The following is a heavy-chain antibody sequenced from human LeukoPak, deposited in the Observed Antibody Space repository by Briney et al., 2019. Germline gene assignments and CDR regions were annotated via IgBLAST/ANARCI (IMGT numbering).Heavy chain of an antibody. J-gene: IGHJ6*03. CDR1: GFTFSSYW. Sequence: GGSLRLSCAASGFTFSSYWMSWVRQAPGKGLEWVGFIRSKAYGGATEYAASVKGRFTISRDDSKSIAYLQMNSLKTEDTAVYYCTRLFRGIAVAGTLWDYYYMDVWGKGTTVTISS. CDR3: TRLFRGIAVAGTLWDYYYMDV. V-gene: IGHV3-49*04. CDR2: IRSKAYGGAT. D-gene: IGHD6-19*01.